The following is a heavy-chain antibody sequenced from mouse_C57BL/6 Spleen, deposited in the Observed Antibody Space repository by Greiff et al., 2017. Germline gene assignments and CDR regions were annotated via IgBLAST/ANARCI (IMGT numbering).Heavy chain of an antibody. J-gene: IGHJ3*01. Sequence: QVQLQQPGAELVRPGSSVKLSCKASGYTFTSYWMHWVKQRPIQGLEWIGNIDPSDSETHYNQKFKDKATLTVDKSSSTAYMQLSSLTSEDSAVYYCARGIYDYDEGFGFAYWGQGTLVTVSA. CDR1: GYTFTSYW. V-gene: IGHV1-52*01. CDR2: IDPSDSET. CDR3: ARGIYDYDEGFGFAY. D-gene: IGHD2-4*01.